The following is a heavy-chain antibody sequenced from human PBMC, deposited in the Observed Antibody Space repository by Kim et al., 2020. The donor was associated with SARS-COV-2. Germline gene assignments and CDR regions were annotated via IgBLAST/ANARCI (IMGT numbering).Heavy chain of an antibody. Sequence: YYVDAVKGRFTISRDNAKNSLYLQRNRLRAEDTAVYYCARRSGSYGFVFDWGQGTLVTVSS. V-gene: IGHV3-7*01. J-gene: IGHJ4*02. D-gene: IGHD1-26*01. CDR3: ARRSGSYGFVFD.